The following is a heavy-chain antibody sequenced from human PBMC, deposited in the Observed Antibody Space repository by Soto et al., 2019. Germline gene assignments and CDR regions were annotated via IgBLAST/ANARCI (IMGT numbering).Heavy chain of an antibody. CDR1: VFTFSSSA. V-gene: IGHV3-30-3*01. CDR3: ARKGYGSGHADAIDI. D-gene: IGHD6-19*01. Sequence: QSWGSLRGSGAASVFTFSSSAMHWFREAPGKGLVWVAVISYDGNNKYYADSVKGRFTISRDNTENTLYLQLNSLSAEDTAVYYCARKGYGSGHADAIDIWGQGTTVTVSS. CDR2: ISYDGNNK. J-gene: IGHJ3*02.